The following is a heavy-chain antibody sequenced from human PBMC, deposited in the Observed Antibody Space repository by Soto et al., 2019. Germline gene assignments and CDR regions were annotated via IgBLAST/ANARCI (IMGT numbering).Heavy chain of an antibody. CDR1: GFYVSSYA. CDR2: ISGSGEST. Sequence: EVPLLESGGGLVQPGGSLRLSCAASGFYVSSYAMSWVRQAPGKGLEWVSVISGSGESTFYADSVKGRFTISRGSSKNTLHLSMDNLRAEDTAVYYCAKGSGGYANAGDYYFDSWGQGTLVTVSS. V-gene: IGHV3-23*01. D-gene: IGHD5-12*01. CDR3: AKGSGGYANAGDYYFDS. J-gene: IGHJ4*02.